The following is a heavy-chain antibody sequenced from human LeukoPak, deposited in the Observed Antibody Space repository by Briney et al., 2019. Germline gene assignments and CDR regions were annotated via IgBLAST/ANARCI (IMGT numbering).Heavy chain of an antibody. Sequence: GGSLRLSCAASGFTFSRYSMTWVRQAPGMGLEWVANIKQDGSEKYYVDSVKGRFTISRDIAKNSLYLQMNSLRAEDTAVYYCARDRPQQWLVRGQRGYYYYMDVWGKGTTVTISS. D-gene: IGHD6-19*01. J-gene: IGHJ6*03. CDR2: IKQDGSEK. CDR3: ARDRPQQWLVRGQRGYYYYMDV. V-gene: IGHV3-7*01. CDR1: GFTFSRYS.